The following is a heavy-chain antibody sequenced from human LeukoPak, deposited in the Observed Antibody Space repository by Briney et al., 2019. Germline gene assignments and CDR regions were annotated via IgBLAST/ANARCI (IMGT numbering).Heavy chain of an antibody. CDR2: IYSGGRT. V-gene: IGHV3-66*04. D-gene: IGHD3-9*01. CDR1: GFTVSSNY. CDR3: ARRILPGYYFDY. Sequence: GGSLRLSCAASGFTVSSNYMSWVRQAPGKGLEWVSVIYSGGRTYYADSVKGRFTISRDNSKNTLYLQMGSLRAEDMAVYYCARRILPGYYFDYWGQGTLVTVSS. J-gene: IGHJ4*02.